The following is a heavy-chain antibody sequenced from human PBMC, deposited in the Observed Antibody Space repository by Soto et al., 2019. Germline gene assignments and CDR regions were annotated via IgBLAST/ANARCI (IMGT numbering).Heavy chain of an antibody. J-gene: IGHJ4*02. CDR3: ARDRAGYYSHFVY. CDR2: MNPNNGNA. D-gene: IGHD3-22*01. CDR1: GYTFITYD. V-gene: IGHV1-8*01. Sequence: QVQLVQSGAEVKKPGASVKVSCKASGYTFITYDINWVRQAAGQGLEWMGWMNPNNGNAGYAQKFQGRVTMTRNTSISTAYMELSSLRFDDTAVYYCARDRAGYYSHFVYWGQGTLVTVSS.